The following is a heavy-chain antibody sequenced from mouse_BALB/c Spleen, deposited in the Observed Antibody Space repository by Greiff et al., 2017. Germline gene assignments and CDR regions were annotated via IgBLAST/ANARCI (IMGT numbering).Heavy chain of an antibody. Sequence: EVKLQESGPSLVKPSQTLSLTCSVTGDSITSGYWNWIRKFPGNKLEYMGYISYSGSTYYNPSLKSRISITRDTSKNQYYLQLNSVTTEDTATYYCARYYYALYYYAMDYWGQGTSVTVSS. CDR2: ISYSGST. D-gene: IGHD1-1*01. CDR3: ARYYYALYYYAMDY. J-gene: IGHJ4*01. CDR1: GDSITSGY. V-gene: IGHV3-8*02.